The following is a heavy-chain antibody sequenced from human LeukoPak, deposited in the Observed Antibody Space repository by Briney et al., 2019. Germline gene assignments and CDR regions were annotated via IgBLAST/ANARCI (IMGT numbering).Heavy chain of an antibody. CDR1: GYTFTGYY. Sequence: GASVKVSCKASGYTFTGYYMHWVRQAPGQGLEWMGWINPNSGGTNYAQKFQGWATMTRDTSISTAYMELSRLRSDDTAVYYCAREAELRYFDWLPGDAFDIWGQGTMVTVSS. J-gene: IGHJ3*02. V-gene: IGHV1-2*04. D-gene: IGHD3-9*01. CDR3: AREAELRYFDWLPGDAFDI. CDR2: INPNSGGT.